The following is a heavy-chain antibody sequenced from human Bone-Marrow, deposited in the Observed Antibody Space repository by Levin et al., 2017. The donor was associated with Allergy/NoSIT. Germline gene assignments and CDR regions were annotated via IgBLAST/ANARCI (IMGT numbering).Heavy chain of an antibody. D-gene: IGHD4-11*01. V-gene: IGHV3-23*01. CDR3: AKARLTVRTYSGHFDY. CDR2: ITVDGTT. Sequence: PGGSLRLSCAASGFAFDNYAMNWVRQAPGKGPEWVSTITVDGTTYHADSVRGRFTISRDTSRNTLFLQMNNLRAEDTAMYYCAKARLTVRTYSGHFDYWGQGTLVTVSS. J-gene: IGHJ4*02. CDR1: GFAFDNYA.